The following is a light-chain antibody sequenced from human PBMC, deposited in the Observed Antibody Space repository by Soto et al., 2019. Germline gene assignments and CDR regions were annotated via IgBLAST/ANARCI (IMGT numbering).Light chain of an antibody. CDR3: ISYAGSDNAVV. V-gene: IGLV2-8*01. CDR2: EVS. J-gene: IGLJ2*01. Sequence: QSALTQPPSASGSPGQSVSISCTGTSSDVGGYNFVSWYQQHPGKDPKVLIYEVSQRPSGVPDRFSGSKSGNTASLTVSGLQAEDEAEYYLISYAGSDNAVVFGGGTKLTV. CDR1: SSDVGGYNF.